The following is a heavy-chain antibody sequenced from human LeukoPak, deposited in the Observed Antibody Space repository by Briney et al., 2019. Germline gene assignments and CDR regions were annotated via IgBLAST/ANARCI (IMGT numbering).Heavy chain of an antibody. CDR2: IYYSGST. Sequence: SETLSLTCTVSGGSISSSSYYWGWIRQPPGKGLEWIGYIYYSGSTKYNPSLKSRVTISVDTSKNQLSLKLSSVTAADTAVYYCARSAIDAFDIWGQGTMVTVSS. J-gene: IGHJ3*02. CDR1: GGSISSSSYY. CDR3: ARSAIDAFDI. D-gene: IGHD6-25*01. V-gene: IGHV4-61*05.